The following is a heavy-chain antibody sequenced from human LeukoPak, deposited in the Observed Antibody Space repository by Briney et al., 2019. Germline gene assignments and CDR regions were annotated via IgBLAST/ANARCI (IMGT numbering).Heavy chain of an antibody. Sequence: GPLRLSCAASGFTFITCSMNWVRQAPGKGLEWVSYISSSSSTIYYADSVKGRFTISRDNSKNTLYLQMNSLRAEDTAVYYCARDLTFLEWLLPDNYYYYYGMDVWGQGTTVTVSS. V-gene: IGHV3-48*01. D-gene: IGHD3-3*01. J-gene: IGHJ6*02. CDR3: ARDLTFLEWLLPDNYYYYYGMDV. CDR2: ISSSSSTI. CDR1: GFTFITCS.